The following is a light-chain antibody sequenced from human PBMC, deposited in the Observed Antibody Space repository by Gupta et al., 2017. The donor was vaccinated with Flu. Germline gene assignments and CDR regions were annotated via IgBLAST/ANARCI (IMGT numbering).Light chain of an antibody. Sequence: IQMTRSPSTLPASVGNRVTITCRASQSISSWLAWYQQKPGKAPYLLIYKASILETGVPSRFSGSGSGTDFTLTISSLQPEDFATYYCQQYNDFSLTFGQGTRVEVK. V-gene: IGKV1-5*03. CDR2: KAS. CDR3: QQYNDFSLT. CDR1: QSISSW. J-gene: IGKJ1*01.